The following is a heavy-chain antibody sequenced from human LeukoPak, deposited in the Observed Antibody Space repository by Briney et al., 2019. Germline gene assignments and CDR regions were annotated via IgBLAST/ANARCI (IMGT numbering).Heavy chain of an antibody. CDR3: ARVRGKVRSTSSNWFDP. CDR1: GGSISSYY. J-gene: IGHJ5*02. CDR2: IYYSGST. D-gene: IGHD2-2*01. Sequence: SETLSLTCTVSGGSISSYYWSWIRQPPGKGLEWIGYIYYSGSTNYNPSLKRRVTISVDTSKNQFSLKLSSVTAADTAVYYCARVRGKVRSTSSNWFDPWGQGTLVTVSS. V-gene: IGHV4-59*01.